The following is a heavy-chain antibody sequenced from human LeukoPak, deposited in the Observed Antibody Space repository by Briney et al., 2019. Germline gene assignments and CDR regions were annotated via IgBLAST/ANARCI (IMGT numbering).Heavy chain of an antibody. D-gene: IGHD3-3*01. V-gene: IGHV4-61*02. CDR2: IYTSGST. Sequence: PSQTLSLTCTVSAGSINSGDYYWSWIRQPAGKGLEWIGRIYTSGSTNYNPSLKSRVTMSVDTSKNQFSPKLSSVTAADTAVYYCARDGGARDDGYFDYWGQGTLVTVSS. CDR3: ARDGGARDDGYFDY. CDR1: AGSINSGDYY. J-gene: IGHJ4*02.